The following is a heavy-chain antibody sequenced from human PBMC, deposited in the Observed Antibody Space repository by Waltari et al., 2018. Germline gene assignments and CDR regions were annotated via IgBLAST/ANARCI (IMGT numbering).Heavy chain of an antibody. Sequence: QVQLVQSGAEVKKPGSSVKVSCKASGGTFSSYAISWVRQAPGQGLEWMGRIIPIFGTANYGQKFQGRVTITADKSTSTAYMELSSLRSEDTAVYYCARSPSPAAGPGWAFDIWGQGTMVTVSS. CDR3: ARSPSPAAGPGWAFDI. V-gene: IGHV1-69*08. D-gene: IGHD6-13*01. CDR1: GGTFSSYA. CDR2: IIPIFGTA. J-gene: IGHJ3*02.